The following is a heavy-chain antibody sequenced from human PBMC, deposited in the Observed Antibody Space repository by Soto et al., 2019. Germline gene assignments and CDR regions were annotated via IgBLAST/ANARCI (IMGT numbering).Heavy chain of an antibody. Sequence: QIQLMQSGAEVKKPGSSVKVSCKASRGTFGSYGISWVRQAPGHGLEWLGGSIPILDRVIYAEKFRGRVTISADASGGTAYMDLSSLTSEDTAVYYCARDNTPVPPVSKYYYGMDIWGQGTTVTVSS. V-gene: IGHV1-69*01. CDR3: ARDNTPVPPVSKYYYGMDI. CDR2: SIPILDRV. D-gene: IGHD2-8*01. J-gene: IGHJ6*02. CDR1: RGTFGSYG.